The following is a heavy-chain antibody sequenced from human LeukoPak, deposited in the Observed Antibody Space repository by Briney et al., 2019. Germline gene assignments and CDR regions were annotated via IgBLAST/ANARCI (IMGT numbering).Heavy chain of an antibody. Sequence: PSETLSLTCAVYGGSFSGYYWSWIRQPPGKGLEWIGEINHSGSTNYNPSLKSRVTISVDTSKNQFSLKLSSVTAADTAVYYCARDVTTDYYYYGMDVWGQGTTVTVSS. D-gene: IGHD1-14*01. J-gene: IGHJ6*02. CDR3: ARDVTTDYYYYGMDV. CDR2: INHSGST. CDR1: GGSFSGYY. V-gene: IGHV4-34*01.